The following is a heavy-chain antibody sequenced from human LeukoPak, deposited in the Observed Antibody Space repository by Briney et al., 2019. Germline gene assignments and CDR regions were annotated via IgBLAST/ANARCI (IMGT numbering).Heavy chain of an antibody. CDR1: GGSINSYY. J-gene: IGHJ4*02. CDR2: IYSGGST. V-gene: IGHV4-4*07. D-gene: IGHD5-18*01. CDR3: PRDEQGYAYFDY. Sequence: SETLSLTCTVSGGSINSYYWSWIRQPAGKGLEWIGRIYSGGSTNYNPSLKSRVTMSVDTSKNQFSLKLGSVTAADTAVYYCPRDEQGYAYFDYWGQGTLFTVSS.